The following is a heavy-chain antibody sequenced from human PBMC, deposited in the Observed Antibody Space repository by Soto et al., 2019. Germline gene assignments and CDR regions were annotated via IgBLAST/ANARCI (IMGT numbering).Heavy chain of an antibody. Sequence: EVQLEESGGDLVQPGGSLRLSCAASGFTLSAYWMTWVRQAPGKGLEWVANINRDGSKKSYLDSVRGRFTISRDNVGNSLYLHRDSLRADDTALYYCARDVSPGSSSLYLDAFDIWGQGTMVTVSS. V-gene: IGHV3-7*05. CDR3: ARDVSPGSSSLYLDAFDI. CDR2: INRDGSKK. D-gene: IGHD6-13*01. J-gene: IGHJ3*02. CDR1: GFTLSAYW.